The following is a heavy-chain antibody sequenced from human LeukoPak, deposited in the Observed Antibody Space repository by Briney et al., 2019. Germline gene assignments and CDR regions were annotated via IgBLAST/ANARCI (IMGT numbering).Heavy chain of an antibody. J-gene: IGHJ4*02. D-gene: IGHD5-18*01. CDR3: AKGYSYGPSKYYFDY. CDR1: GFTFSSYA. Sequence: GGSLRLSCAASGFTFSSYAMSWVRQAPGKGLEWGSAISGRGGSTYYADSVKGRFTISRDNSKNTLYLQMNSLRAEDTAVYYCAKGYSYGPSKYYFDYWGQGTLVTVSS. CDR2: ISGRGGST. V-gene: IGHV3-23*01.